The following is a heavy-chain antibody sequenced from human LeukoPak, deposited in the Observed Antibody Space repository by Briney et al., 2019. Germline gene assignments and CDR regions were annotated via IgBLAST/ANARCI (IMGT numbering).Heavy chain of an antibody. V-gene: IGHV4-30-4*01. D-gene: IGHD3-22*01. Sequence: SQTLSLTCTVSGGSISSGDYYWSWIRQPPGKGLEWTGYIYYSGSTYYNPSLKSRVTISVDTSKNQFSLKLSSVTAADTAVYYCASVVRYYYDSSGYYRDYWGQGTLVTVSS. CDR2: IYYSGST. CDR1: GGSISSGDYY. J-gene: IGHJ4*02. CDR3: ASVVRYYYDSSGYYRDY.